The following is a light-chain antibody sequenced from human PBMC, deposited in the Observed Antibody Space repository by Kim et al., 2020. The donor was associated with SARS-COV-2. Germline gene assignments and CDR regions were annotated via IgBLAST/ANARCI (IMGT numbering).Light chain of an antibody. Sequence: ASVGDRVTITCQASQGISTWLAWYQQKPGKAPNLLIYAASDLQSGVPSRFSGSGSGTVFTLTINSLQPEDFGTYFCQQSYSLPPTFGPGTKVDIK. CDR1: QGISTW. V-gene: IGKV1-12*01. J-gene: IGKJ3*01. CDR2: AAS. CDR3: QQSYSLPPT.